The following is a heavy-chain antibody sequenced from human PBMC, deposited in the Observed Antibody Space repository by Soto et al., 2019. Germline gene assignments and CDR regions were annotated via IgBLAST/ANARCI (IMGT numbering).Heavy chain of an antibody. CDR3: GRPGFWSGSLMDV. Sequence: SETLSLTCTVSGGSISSYYWSWIRQPPGKGLEWIGYIYYSGSTNYNPSLKSRVTISVDTSKNQFSLKLSSVTAADTAVSYCGRPGFWSGSLMDVWGKGTTVTVSS. J-gene: IGHJ6*03. D-gene: IGHD3-3*01. CDR2: IYYSGST. V-gene: IGHV4-59*08. CDR1: GGSISSYY.